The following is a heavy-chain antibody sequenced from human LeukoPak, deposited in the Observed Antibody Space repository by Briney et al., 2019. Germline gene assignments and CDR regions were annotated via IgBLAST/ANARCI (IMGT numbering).Heavy chain of an antibody. J-gene: IGHJ6*03. CDR1: GFTFNSYS. CDR2: ISDDETYK. CDR3: ARSLIAAAGEPNYYYYYYMDV. V-gene: IGHV3-30-3*01. Sequence: GRSLRLSCAASGFTFNSYSMHWVRQAPGKGLEWVTAISDDETYKFYADSVKSRFTISRDNSKNTLYLQMNSLRAEDTAVYYCARSLIAAAGEPNYYYYYYMDVWGKGTTVTVSS. D-gene: IGHD6-13*01.